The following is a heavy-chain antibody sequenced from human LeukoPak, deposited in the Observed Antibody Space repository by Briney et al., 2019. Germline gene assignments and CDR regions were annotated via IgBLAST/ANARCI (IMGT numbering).Heavy chain of an antibody. V-gene: IGHV3-23*01. J-gene: IGHJ4*02. D-gene: IGHD4-23*01. CDR3: AKNLNGGNTHSDY. CDR2: ISGGDTST. CDR1: GFTFSSYA. Sequence: GGSLRLSCAASGFTFSSYAMNWVRQAPGKGLEWVSTISGGDTSTFYADSVKGRFTISRDNSKNALYLQMNNLRAEDTAVYYCAKNLNGGNTHSDYWGQGTLVTVSS.